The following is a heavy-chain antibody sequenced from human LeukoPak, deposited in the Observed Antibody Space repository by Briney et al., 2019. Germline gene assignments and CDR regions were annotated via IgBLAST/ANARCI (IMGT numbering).Heavy chain of an antibody. CDR1: GFTVSSNY. J-gene: IGHJ4*02. CDR2: IYSGGST. Sequence: GGSLRLSCAASGFTVSSNYMSWVRQAPGKGLEWVSVIYSGGSTYYADSVKGRFTISRDNPKNTLYLQMNSLRAEDTAVYYCARDRQSYFDYWGQGTLVTVSS. CDR3: ARDRQSYFDY. V-gene: IGHV3-66*01. D-gene: IGHD5-24*01.